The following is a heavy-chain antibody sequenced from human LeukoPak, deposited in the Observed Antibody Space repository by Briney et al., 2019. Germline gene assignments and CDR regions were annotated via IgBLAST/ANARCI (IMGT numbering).Heavy chain of an antibody. CDR2: IKSKTDGGTT. CDR3: TTVGYGGYRFPHDY. D-gene: IGHD5-12*01. V-gene: IGHV3-15*01. Sequence: PGRTLRLSSAASGGTFSNAWMSWVRHAPGKRLEWVGRIKSKTDGGTTDYAAPVKGRFTISRDDSKNTRYLQMNSLTTAHTAVYYCTTVGYGGYRFPHDYWGQGTLVTVSS. J-gene: IGHJ4*02. CDR1: GGTFSNAW.